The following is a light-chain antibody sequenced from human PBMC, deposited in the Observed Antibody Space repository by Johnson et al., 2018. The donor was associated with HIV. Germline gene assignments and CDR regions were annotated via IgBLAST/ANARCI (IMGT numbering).Light chain of an antibody. V-gene: IGLV1-51*01. CDR1: SSNIGNNY. J-gene: IGLJ1*01. Sequence: QSVLTQPPSVSAAPGQKVTISCSGSSSNIGNNYVSWYQQLPGTAPKLLIYDNNKRPSGIPDRFPGSKSGTSATLGITGLRTGDEADYYCGTWDSSLSAPRVFGTGTKVTVL. CDR2: DNN. CDR3: GTWDSSLSAPRV.